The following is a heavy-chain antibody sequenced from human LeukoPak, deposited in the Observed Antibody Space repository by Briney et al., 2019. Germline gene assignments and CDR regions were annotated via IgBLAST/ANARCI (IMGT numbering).Heavy chain of an antibody. Sequence: PGGSLRLSCAASGFTFSSYSMNWVRQAPGKGLEWVSSINSGSTYTYYTESVKGRFTVSRDNAKNSLFLQMNSLRAEDTAVYYCASWRVTTLFDYWGQGTLVTVSS. CDR3: ASWRVTTLFDY. V-gene: IGHV3-21*01. CDR1: GFTFSSYS. CDR2: INSGSTYT. J-gene: IGHJ4*02. D-gene: IGHD4-11*01.